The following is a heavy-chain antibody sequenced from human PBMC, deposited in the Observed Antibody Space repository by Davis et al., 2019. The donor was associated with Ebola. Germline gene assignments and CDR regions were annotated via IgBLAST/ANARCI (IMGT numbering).Heavy chain of an antibody. CDR1: GVSISSSNR. J-gene: IGHJ4*02. D-gene: IGHD4-17*01. Sequence: MPSETLSLTCAVSGVSISSSNRWSWVRQPPGKGLEWIGEINHSGSTNYNPSLKSRVTISVDTSKNQFSLKLSSVTAADTAVYYCARGNTVTTVWGQGTLVTVSS. CDR2: INHSGST. V-gene: IGHV4-4*02. CDR3: ARGNTVTTV.